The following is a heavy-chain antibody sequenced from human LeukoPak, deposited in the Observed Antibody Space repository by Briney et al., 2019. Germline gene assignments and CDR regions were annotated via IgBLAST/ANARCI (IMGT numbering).Heavy chain of an antibody. CDR1: GFTFSSYA. J-gene: IGHJ4*02. V-gene: IGHV3-23*01. CDR2: ISGSGGST. D-gene: IGHD3-16*02. Sequence: GGSLRLSCAASGFTFSSYAMSWVRQAPGKGLEWVSAISGSGGSTYYADSVKGRFTISRDNSKNTLYLKMNSMRAEDTAVYYCEKDRRLGELSPLWYWGQGTLVTVSS. CDR3: EKDRRLGELSPLWY.